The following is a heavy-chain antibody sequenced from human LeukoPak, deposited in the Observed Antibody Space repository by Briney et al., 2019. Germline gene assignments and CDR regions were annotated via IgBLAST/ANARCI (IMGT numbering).Heavy chain of an antibody. CDR3: ARGWVLATGAFDI. V-gene: IGHV3-53*01. CDR2: LYSGGST. D-gene: IGHD2-8*02. J-gene: IGHJ3*02. Sequence: GGSLRLSCAASGFIVSSNYMTWVRQAPGKGLEWVSVLYSGGSTYYADSVKGRFTISRDNSKNTLYLHMNSLRPEDTAVYYCARGWVLATGAFDIWGQGTMVTVSS. CDR1: GFIVSSNY.